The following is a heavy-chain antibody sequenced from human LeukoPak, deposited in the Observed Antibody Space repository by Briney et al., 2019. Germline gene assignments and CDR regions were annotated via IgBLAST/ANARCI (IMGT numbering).Heavy chain of an antibody. CDR1: GGSISDGGFY. J-gene: IGHJ4*02. CDR3: ASGIGFDYGDFYFDY. Sequence: SETLSLTCTVSGGSISDGGFYWSWIRQPPGKGLEWIGYIYYSGSTNYNPSLKSRVTISVDTSKNQFSLKLSSVTAADTAVYYCASGIGFDYGDFYFDYWGQGTLVTVSS. V-gene: IGHV4-61*08. D-gene: IGHD4-17*01. CDR2: IYYSGST.